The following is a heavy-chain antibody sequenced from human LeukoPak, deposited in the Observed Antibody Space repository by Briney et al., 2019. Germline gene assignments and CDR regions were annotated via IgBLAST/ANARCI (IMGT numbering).Heavy chain of an antibody. J-gene: IGHJ4*02. CDR3: ARSASRYFDWFDY. Sequence: GESLKISCKGSGYGFTNYWIGWVRQMPGKGLEWMGIFYPGDSDTRYIPAFQGQVTISADKSINTAYLQWSSLQASDTAIYYCARSASRYFDWFDYWGQGTLVTVSS. V-gene: IGHV5-51*01. D-gene: IGHD3-9*01. CDR1: GYGFTNYW. CDR2: FYPGDSDT.